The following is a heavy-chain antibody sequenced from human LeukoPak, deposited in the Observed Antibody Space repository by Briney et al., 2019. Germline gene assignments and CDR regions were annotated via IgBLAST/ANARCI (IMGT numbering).Heavy chain of an antibody. CDR2: ISAYNGNT. CDR1: GYTFTSYG. J-gene: IGHJ4*02. Sequence: ASVKVSCKASGYTFTSYGISWVRQAPGQGLEWMGWISAYNGNTNYAQKLQGRVTMTTDTSTSTAYMELRSLRSDDTAVYYCARSDIVVVPAAIRLQLDYWGQGTLVTVSS. CDR3: ARSDIVVVPAAIRLQLDY. V-gene: IGHV1-18*01. D-gene: IGHD2-2*02.